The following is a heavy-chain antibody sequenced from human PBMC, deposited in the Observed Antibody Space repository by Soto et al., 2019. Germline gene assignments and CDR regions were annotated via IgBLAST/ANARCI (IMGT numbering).Heavy chain of an antibody. V-gene: IGHV4-30-4*01. CDR3: ARDLWVEPELYYYGMDV. Sequence: SETLSLTCTVSGDSISSADYYWSWIRQTPGKGLEWIGHIFYSGTTYYNPSLKSRLTISVDTSKNHFSRRLTSVTAADTAVYYCARDLWVEPELYYYGMDVWGQGTTVTVSS. J-gene: IGHJ6*02. D-gene: IGHD1-1*01. CDR1: GDSISSADYY. CDR2: IFYSGTT.